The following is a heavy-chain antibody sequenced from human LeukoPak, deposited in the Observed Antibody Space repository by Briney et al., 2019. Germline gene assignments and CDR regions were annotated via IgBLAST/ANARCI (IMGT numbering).Heavy chain of an antibody. J-gene: IGHJ4*02. Sequence: PSETLSLTCTVSGGSISSYYWSWIRQPPGKRLEWIGYIYTSGSTTYSPSLQSRVAISVDTSNNQFSLQLSSVTAADTAVYYCARPQGSSSWDYYFDYWGQGTLVTVSS. D-gene: IGHD6-19*01. CDR1: GGSISSYY. V-gene: IGHV4-4*09. CDR2: IYTSGST. CDR3: ARPQGSSSWDYYFDY.